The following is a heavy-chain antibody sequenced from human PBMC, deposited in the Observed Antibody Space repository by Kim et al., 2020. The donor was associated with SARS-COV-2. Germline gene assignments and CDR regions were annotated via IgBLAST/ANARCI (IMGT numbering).Heavy chain of an antibody. CDR2: IKKDGTEP. Sequence: GGSLRLSCAASGFTASNYWMSWVRQAPGKGLEWVAMIKKDGTEPYYVDSVRGRFTISRDNARSSLLLQMNSLRAEDTAMYYCASIDTDPHASWSHSSAPSTWGLWGQGTQVTVSS. CDR3: ASIDTDPHASWSHSSAPSTWGL. CDR1: GFTASNYW. D-gene: IGHD3-3*01. V-gene: IGHV3-7*01. J-gene: IGHJ4*02.